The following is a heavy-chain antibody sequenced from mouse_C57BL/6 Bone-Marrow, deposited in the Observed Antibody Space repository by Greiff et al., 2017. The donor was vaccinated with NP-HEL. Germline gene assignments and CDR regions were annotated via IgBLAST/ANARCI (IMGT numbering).Heavy chain of an antibody. Sequence: EVQLVESGPELVKPGASVKMSCKASGYTFTDYNMHWVKQSHGKSLEWIGYINPNNGGTSYNQKFKGKATLTVNKSSSTAYMELRSLTSEDSAVYYCARSLITTVVASDYWGQGTTLTVSS. J-gene: IGHJ2*01. D-gene: IGHD1-1*01. CDR3: ARSLITTVVASDY. CDR2: INPNNGGT. V-gene: IGHV1-22*01. CDR1: GYTFTDYN.